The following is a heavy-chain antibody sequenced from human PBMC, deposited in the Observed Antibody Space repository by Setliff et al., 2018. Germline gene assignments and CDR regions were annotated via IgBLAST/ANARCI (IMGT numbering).Heavy chain of an antibody. V-gene: IGHV1-69*05. CDR1: GGTFSSYA. Sequence: ASVKVSCKASGGTFSSYAISWVRQAPGQGLEWMGGIIPIFGTANYAQKFQGRVTITTDESTSTAYMELSSLRSEDTAVYYCTRVITMIVVVGGWFDPWGQGTLVTVSS. CDR3: TRVITMIVVVGGWFDP. J-gene: IGHJ5*02. CDR2: IIPIFGTA. D-gene: IGHD3-22*01.